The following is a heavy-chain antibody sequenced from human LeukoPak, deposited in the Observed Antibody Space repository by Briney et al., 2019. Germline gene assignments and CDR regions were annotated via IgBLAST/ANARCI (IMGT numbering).Heavy chain of an antibody. D-gene: IGHD4-23*01. CDR1: GYSFTSYW. V-gene: IGHV5-51*01. J-gene: IGHJ4*02. CDR3: ARRDYAGKHFDY. CDR2: IYPGDSDT. Sequence: GESLKISCKGSGYSFTSYWIGWVRQMPGKGLGWMRIIYPGDSDTKYSPSFQGKVTISADKSISAAYLQWSSLKASDTAIYYCARRDYAGKHFDYWGQGTLVTVSS.